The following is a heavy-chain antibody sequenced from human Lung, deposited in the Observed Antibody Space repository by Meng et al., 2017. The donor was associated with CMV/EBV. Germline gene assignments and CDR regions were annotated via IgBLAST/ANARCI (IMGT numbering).Heavy chain of an antibody. CDR2: ITPLVGSA. V-gene: IGHV1-69*05. Sequence: SVKVSXKASGGTLNTYVINWVRQAPGQGLEWMGGITPLVGSADYAQKFQGRVTISTDEPTTTAYMDLSSLRSDDTAVYYCATYSSSDTGFDSWGQGYEVXVSS. D-gene: IGHD6-6*01. CDR3: ATYSSSDTGFDS. CDR1: GGTLNTYV. J-gene: IGHJ4*02.